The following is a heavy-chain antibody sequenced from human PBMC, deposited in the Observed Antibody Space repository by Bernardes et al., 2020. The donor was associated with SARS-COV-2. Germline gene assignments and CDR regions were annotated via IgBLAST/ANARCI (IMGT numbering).Heavy chain of an antibody. CDR1: GFTFSGYD. J-gene: IGHJ6*02. CDR2: IDTAGAT. V-gene: IGHV3-13*01. CDR3: ARARASFGYAMDV. D-gene: IGHD3-16*01. Sequence: GGSLRLSCVASGFTFSGYDMHWVRQVIGRGLEWVSGIDTAGATNYIASVKGRFTVSRENGENSLSLEMHSLKGGDSGVYYCARARASFGYAMDVWGQGTTVTVPS.